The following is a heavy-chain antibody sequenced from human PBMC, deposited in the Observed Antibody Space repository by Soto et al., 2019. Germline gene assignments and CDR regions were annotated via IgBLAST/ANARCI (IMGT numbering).Heavy chain of an antibody. D-gene: IGHD3-9*01. Sequence: PGGSLRLSCAASGFTFSSYGMHWVRQAPGKGLEWVAVISYDGSNKYYADSVKGRFTISRDNSKNTLYLQMNSLRAEDTAVYYCAKKASRYFDWYEDYYYGMDVWGQGTTVTVSS. CDR3: AKKASRYFDWYEDYYYGMDV. CDR2: ISYDGSNK. J-gene: IGHJ6*02. V-gene: IGHV3-30*18. CDR1: GFTFSSYG.